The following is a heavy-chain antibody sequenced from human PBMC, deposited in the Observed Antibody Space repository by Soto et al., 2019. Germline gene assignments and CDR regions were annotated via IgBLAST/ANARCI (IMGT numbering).Heavy chain of an antibody. CDR2: ISSGSSTI. D-gene: IGHD2-2*01. V-gene: IGHV3-48*01. J-gene: IGHJ6*03. CDR1: GFTFSSYS. CDR3: TRSAYMDV. Sequence: PGGSLRLSCAASGFTFSSYSMNWVRQAPGKGLEWVSYISSGSSTIYYADSVKGRFTISRDNAKNSLYLQMDSLRAEDTAVYYATRSAYMDVWDTGTTVTVSS.